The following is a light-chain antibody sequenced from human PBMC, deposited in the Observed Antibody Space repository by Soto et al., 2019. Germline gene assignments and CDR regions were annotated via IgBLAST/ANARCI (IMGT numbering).Light chain of an antibody. CDR3: AAWDDNLNGPDVV. V-gene: IGLV1-44*01. CDR2: YND. J-gene: IGLJ2*01. Sequence: QSVLTQPPSTSGTPGQRVTISCSGSRSNIGSNAVNWYQHLPGSAPRLLIYYNDVRPSGVPDRFSGSKSGTSASLAISGLQSEDEADYYCAAWDDNLNGPDVVFGGGTKLTVL. CDR1: RSNIGSNA.